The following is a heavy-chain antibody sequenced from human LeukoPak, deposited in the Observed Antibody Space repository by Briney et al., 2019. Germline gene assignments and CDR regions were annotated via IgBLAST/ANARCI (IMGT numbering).Heavy chain of an antibody. CDR2: ISGSGGST. CDR3: AKENDYVWGSYRPNDAFDI. Sequence: PGGSLRLSCAASGFTFSSYAMSWVRQAPGKGLEWVSAISGSGGSTYYADSVKGRFTISRDNSKNTLYLQMNSLRAEDTAVYYCAKENDYVWGSYRPNDAFDIWGQGTMVTVSS. CDR1: GFTFSSYA. V-gene: IGHV3-23*01. D-gene: IGHD3-16*02. J-gene: IGHJ3*02.